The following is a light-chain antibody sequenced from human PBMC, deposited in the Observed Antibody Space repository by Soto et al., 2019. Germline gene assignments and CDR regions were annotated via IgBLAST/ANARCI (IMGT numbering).Light chain of an antibody. CDR1: QSVSSY. J-gene: IGKJ2*01. Sequence: EIVLTQSPATLSLSPGERATLSCRASQSVSSYLAWYQQKPGQAPRLLIYDASSRATGIPARFSGSGSGTNFPLPISTLEPEDFAVYYCRQRSKWTYTFGKGTKVDVK. CDR2: DAS. V-gene: IGKV3-11*01. CDR3: RQRSKWTYT.